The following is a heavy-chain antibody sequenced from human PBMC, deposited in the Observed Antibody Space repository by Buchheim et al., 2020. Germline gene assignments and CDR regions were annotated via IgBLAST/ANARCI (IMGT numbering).Heavy chain of an antibody. CDR1: GGSISSGDYY. CDR2: IYYSGST. D-gene: IGHD6-6*01. V-gene: IGHV4-30-4*01. CDR3: VRESGSSSSWGWNGPYYYYYGMDV. J-gene: IGHJ6*02. Sequence: QVQLQESGPGLVKPSQTLSLTCTVSGGSISSGDYYWSWIRQPPGKGLEWIGYIYYSGSTYYNPSLKSRVTISVDTSKNQFSLKLSSVTAADTAVYYCVRESGSSSSWGWNGPYYYYYGMDVWGQGTT.